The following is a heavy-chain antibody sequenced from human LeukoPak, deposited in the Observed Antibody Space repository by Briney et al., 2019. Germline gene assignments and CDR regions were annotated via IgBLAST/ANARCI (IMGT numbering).Heavy chain of an antibody. CDR3: ARRVNDNGHYFDY. J-gene: IGHJ4*02. Sequence: GESLKISCKVSGFSFNNYWIAWVRQMPGKGLEWMGIIHPGDSDTRYRPSIQGQVTISADNSLTTAYLQWSSLKASDTATYFCARRVNDNGHYFDYWGQGTLVTVS. CDR1: GFSFNNYW. V-gene: IGHV5-51*01. D-gene: IGHD1-1*01. CDR2: IHPGDSDT.